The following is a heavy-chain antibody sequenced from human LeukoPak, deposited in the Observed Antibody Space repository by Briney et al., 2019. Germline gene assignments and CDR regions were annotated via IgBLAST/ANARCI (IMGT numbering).Heavy chain of an antibody. CDR1: GFTFSSYA. Sequence: SGGSLRLSCAASGFTFSSYAMSWVRQAPGKGLEWVSAISSSGGSTYYADSVKGRFTISRDNSKNTLYLQMNSLRAEDTAVYYCAKTDDKYQPFDYWGQGTLVTVSS. CDR2: ISSSGGST. V-gene: IGHV3-23*01. J-gene: IGHJ4*02. CDR3: AKTDDKYQPFDY. D-gene: IGHD2-2*01.